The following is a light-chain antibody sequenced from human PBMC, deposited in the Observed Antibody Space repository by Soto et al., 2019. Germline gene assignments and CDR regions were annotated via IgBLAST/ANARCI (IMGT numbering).Light chain of an antibody. V-gene: IGKV3D-11*03. CDR1: QSVSSN. CDR3: QQRLDWPVT. J-gene: IGKJ5*01. CDR2: DAS. Sequence: EIVMTQSPATLSVSPGERATLSCRASQSVSSNLAWYQQKPGQAPRLLIYDASNRVTGVPARFSGSGSGTDFTLTISSLEPEDFAVYYCQQRLDWPVTFGQGTRLEIK.